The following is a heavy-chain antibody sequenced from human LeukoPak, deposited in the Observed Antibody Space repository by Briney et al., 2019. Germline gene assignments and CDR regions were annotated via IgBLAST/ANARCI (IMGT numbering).Heavy chain of an antibody. D-gene: IGHD2-21*02. Sequence: SCKASGGTFSSYAMSWVRQAPGKGLEWVSAISGSGGSTYYADSVKGRFTISRDNSKNTLYLQMNSLRAEDTAVYYCAKDSAYCGGDCYPEYFQHWGQGTLVTVSS. CDR2: ISGSGGST. J-gene: IGHJ1*01. CDR1: GGTFSSYA. CDR3: AKDSAYCGGDCYPEYFQH. V-gene: IGHV3-23*01.